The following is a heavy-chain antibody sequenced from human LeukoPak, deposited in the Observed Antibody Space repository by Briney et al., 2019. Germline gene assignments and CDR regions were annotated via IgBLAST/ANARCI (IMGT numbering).Heavy chain of an antibody. CDR3: ARGEMATIKFDY. Sequence: ASVKVSCKASGYTFTSYDINWVRLATGQGLEWMGWMNPNSGNTGYAQKFQGRVTITRNTSISTAYMELSSLRSEDTAVYYCARGEMATIKFDYWGQGTLVTVSS. J-gene: IGHJ4*02. V-gene: IGHV1-8*03. D-gene: IGHD5-24*01. CDR2: MNPNSGNT. CDR1: GYTFTSYD.